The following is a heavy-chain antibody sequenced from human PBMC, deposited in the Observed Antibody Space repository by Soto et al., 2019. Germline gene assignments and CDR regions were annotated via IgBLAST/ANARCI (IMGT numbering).Heavy chain of an antibody. CDR3: ASPDDEGDYALDY. D-gene: IGHD4-17*01. J-gene: IGHJ4*01. Sequence: SETLSITCAFSVDSISIRNWGSWFRQPPGKGLEWIGEIYHDGSTNYNPSLKSRVTIFVDKSKNQFSMKLNSVTAADTAVYFCASPDDEGDYALDYWGNGTHGHRLL. V-gene: IGHV4-4*02. CDR1: VDSISIRNW. CDR2: IYHDGST.